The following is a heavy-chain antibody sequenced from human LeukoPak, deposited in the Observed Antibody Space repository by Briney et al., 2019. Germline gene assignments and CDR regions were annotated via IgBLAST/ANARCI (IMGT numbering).Heavy chain of an antibody. CDR1: GYHFAYYW. Sequence: GESLKIYCEGSGYHFAYYWIGWVRQTPGKGLEWRRIIYPNGSDTRYSPSSQGQVTISADKSSSTAYLQWSSLKASDTAMYYCARALSYSSSYFDYWGQGTLVTVSS. V-gene: IGHV5-51*01. D-gene: IGHD6-19*01. CDR3: ARALSYSSSYFDY. CDR2: IYPNGSDT. J-gene: IGHJ4*02.